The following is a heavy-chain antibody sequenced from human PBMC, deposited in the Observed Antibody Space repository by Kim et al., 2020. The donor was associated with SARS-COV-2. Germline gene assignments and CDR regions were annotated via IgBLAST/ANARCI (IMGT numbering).Heavy chain of an antibody. CDR1: GYSISSGYY. V-gene: IGHV4-38-2*02. D-gene: IGHD1-1*01. CDR3: ARVGYNWNGDY. Sequence: SETLSLTCTVSGYSISSGYYWGWIRQPPGKGLEWIGCIYHSGSTYYNPSLKSRVTISVDTSKNQFSLKLSSVTAADTAVYYCARVGYNWNGDYWGQGTRVTVSS. CDR2: IYHSGST. J-gene: IGHJ4*02.